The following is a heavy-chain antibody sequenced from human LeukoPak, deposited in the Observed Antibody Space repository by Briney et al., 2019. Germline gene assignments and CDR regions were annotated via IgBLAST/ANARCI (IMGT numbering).Heavy chain of an antibody. CDR1: GFTFSSYG. Sequence: GGSLRLSCAASGFTFSSYGMHWVRQAPGKGLEWVAVISYDGSNKYYADSVKGRFTISRDNSKNTLYLQMNSLRAEDTAVYYCAKRDGSGLPLFDPWGQGTLVTVSS. CDR3: AKRDGSGLPLFDP. V-gene: IGHV3-30*18. J-gene: IGHJ5*02. CDR2: ISYDGSNK. D-gene: IGHD3-10*01.